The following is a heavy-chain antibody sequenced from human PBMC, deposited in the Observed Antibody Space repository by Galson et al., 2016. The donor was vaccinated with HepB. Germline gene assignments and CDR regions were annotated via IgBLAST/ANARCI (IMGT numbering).Heavy chain of an antibody. CDR1: GYTFTTYG. CDR2: ISAYYGST. CDR3: ARALEMAAALDN. D-gene: IGHD5-24*01. Sequence: SVKVSCKASGYTFTTYGVSWVRQAPGQGLEWMGWISAYYGSTNYAGKFQGRVTMTTDTSTNTAYMELRSLRSDDTAVYYCARALEMAAALDNWGQGTLVTVSS. V-gene: IGHV1-18*01. J-gene: IGHJ4*02.